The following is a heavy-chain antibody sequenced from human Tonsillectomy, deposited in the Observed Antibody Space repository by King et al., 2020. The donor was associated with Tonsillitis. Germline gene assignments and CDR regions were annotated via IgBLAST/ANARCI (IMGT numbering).Heavy chain of an antibody. V-gene: IGHV3-23*04. D-gene: IGHD2-15*01. J-gene: IGHJ4*02. CDR3: ARASHDSMNYLDQ. CDR2: IGGRVNST. Sequence: VQLVESGGGLVQPGGSLRLSCAASGFTFTTSAINWVRSAPGKWLEWVSSIGGRVNSTYYADPLKGRFTISCDNSKNTLYLQMNSLRAEDTAVYYCARASHDSMNYLDQWGQGTLVTVSS. CDR1: GFTFTTSA.